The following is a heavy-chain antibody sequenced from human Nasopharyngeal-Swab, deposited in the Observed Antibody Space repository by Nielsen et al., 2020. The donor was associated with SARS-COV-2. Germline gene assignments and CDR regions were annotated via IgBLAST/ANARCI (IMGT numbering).Heavy chain of an antibody. V-gene: IGHV3-74*01. CDR2: ISGDGSNT. CDR3: ARDGRSNQRGGSDY. J-gene: IGHJ4*02. CDR1: GFTLSSYW. Sequence: GESLKISCAASGFTLSSYWMHWVRQAPGKGLVWVSRISGDGSNTFYADSVKGRFTISRDNSKNTLYLQMNSLRAEDTAVYYCARDGRSNQRGGSDYWGQGTLVTVSS. D-gene: IGHD3-10*01.